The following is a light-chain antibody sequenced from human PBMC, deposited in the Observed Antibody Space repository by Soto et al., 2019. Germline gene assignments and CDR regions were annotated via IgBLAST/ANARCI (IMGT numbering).Light chain of an antibody. CDR3: QQSYSTHLIT. V-gene: IGKV1-39*01. Sequence: DIQMTQSPSFLSASVGDRVTISCRASQAINTYLNWYQQKPGKAPKLLIYGTSGLQNGVPSRFSGRVSGIHFTLTISSLQADDFATYSCQQSYSTHLITFVQETRLEV. CDR1: QAINTY. J-gene: IGKJ5*01. CDR2: GTS.